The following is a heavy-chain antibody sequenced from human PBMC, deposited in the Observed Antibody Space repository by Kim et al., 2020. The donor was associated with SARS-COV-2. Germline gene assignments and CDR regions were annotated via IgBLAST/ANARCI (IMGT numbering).Heavy chain of an antibody. CDR1: GFTFSSYE. V-gene: IGHV3-48*03. J-gene: IGHJ6*02. CDR2: ISSSGSTI. CDR3: ASPRGYYGMDV. Sequence: GGSLRLSCAASGFTFSSYEMNWVRQAPGKGLEWVSYISSSGSTIYYADSVKGRFTISRDNAKNSLYLQMNSLRAEDTAVYYCASPRGYYGMDVWGQGTTVTVSS. D-gene: IGHD3-16*01.